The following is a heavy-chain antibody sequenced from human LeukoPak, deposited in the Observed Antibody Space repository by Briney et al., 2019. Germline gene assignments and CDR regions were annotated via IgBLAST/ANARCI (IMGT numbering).Heavy chain of an antibody. CDR1: GYTFTDYY. CDR3: ARDAHNGYEFHDWFDP. Sequence: ASVKVSCKASGYTFTDYYIHWVRQAPGQGLEWMGWINPNSGGTKYAQKFQGRVTMTTDTSISTAYMEMSRLTSDDTAVYYCARDAHNGYEFHDWFDPWGQGALVTVFS. V-gene: IGHV1-2*02. CDR2: INPNSGGT. J-gene: IGHJ5*02. D-gene: IGHD5-12*01.